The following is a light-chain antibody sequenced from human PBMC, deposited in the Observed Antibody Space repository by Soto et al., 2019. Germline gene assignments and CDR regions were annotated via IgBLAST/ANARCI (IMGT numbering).Light chain of an antibody. CDR2: DAS. J-gene: IGKJ5*01. CDR3: QQYDNIPPT. CDR1: QDISNY. V-gene: IGKV1-33*01. Sequence: DIQMTQSPSSLSASVGDRVTITCQASQDISNYLNWYQQKPGKAPKLLIYDASNLETGVPSRFSGSGSGTDFTFTISSLQPEDIATYYCQQYDNIPPTLGQGTRLEIK.